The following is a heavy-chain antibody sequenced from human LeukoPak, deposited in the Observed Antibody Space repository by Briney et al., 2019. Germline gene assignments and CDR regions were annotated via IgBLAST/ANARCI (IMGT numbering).Heavy chain of an antibody. V-gene: IGHV4-59*02. CDR2: IYYSGST. D-gene: IGHD2/OR15-2a*01. CDR1: DGSVSSYY. J-gene: IGHJ6*02. CDR3: AGYSSTFYFYYGMDL. Sequence: SETLSLTCTVSDGSVSSYYWSRIRQPPGKGLEWVGYIYYSGSTNYSPSLKSRATISVDTSKNQFSLNLSSVTPADTAVYYCAGYSSTFYFYYGMDLWGQGTTVTVSS.